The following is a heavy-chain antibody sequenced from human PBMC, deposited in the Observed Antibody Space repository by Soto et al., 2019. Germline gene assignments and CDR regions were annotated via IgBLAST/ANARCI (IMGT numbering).Heavy chain of an antibody. V-gene: IGHV3-33*01. CDR2: IWYDGSNK. J-gene: IGHJ4*02. Sequence: QVQLVESGGGVVQPGRSLRLSCAASGFTFSSYGMHWVRQAPGKGLEWVAVIWYDGSNKYYADSVKGRFTISRDNSKNAMDLQMNRLRAEDTAVYYCARGNLGYCSGGSCYPPAGAGWYFDYWGPGTLVTVSS. CDR3: ARGNLGYCSGGSCYPPAGAGWYFDY. D-gene: IGHD2-15*01. CDR1: GFTFSSYG.